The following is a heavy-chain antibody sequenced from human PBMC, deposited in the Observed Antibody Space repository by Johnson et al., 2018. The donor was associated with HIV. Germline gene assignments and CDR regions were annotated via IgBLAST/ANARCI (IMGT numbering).Heavy chain of an antibody. Sequence: VQLVESGGGVVQPGGSLRLSCAASGFTFSSYAMSWVRQAPGKGLELVSGISGGGGRTFYADSVKGRFTISRDNSKNTLYLEMNSLIAEDTAVYYCAKRLGYDSRGDQLDIWGQGTMVTVSS. CDR2: ISGGGGRT. J-gene: IGHJ3*02. D-gene: IGHD3-22*01. CDR1: GFTFSSYA. CDR3: AKRLGYDSRGDQLDI. V-gene: IGHV3-23*04.